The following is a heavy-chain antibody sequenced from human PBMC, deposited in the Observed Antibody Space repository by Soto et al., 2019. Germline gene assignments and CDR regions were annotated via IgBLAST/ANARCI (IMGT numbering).Heavy chain of an antibody. Sequence: QVQLQQSGPGLVKPSQTLSLTCTVSGGSISGDYYHWTWIRQSPGKGLEWIGDVFHSGSILYNPSLKNRLNISVDTSKNQFSLRLSSVTAADTAVYFCAREDDGGDRDYYGLDVWGQGTTVTFSS. V-gene: IGHV4-30-4*08. CDR3: AREDDGGDRDYYGLDV. CDR2: VFHSGSI. D-gene: IGHD2-21*02. J-gene: IGHJ6*02. CDR1: GGSISGDYYH.